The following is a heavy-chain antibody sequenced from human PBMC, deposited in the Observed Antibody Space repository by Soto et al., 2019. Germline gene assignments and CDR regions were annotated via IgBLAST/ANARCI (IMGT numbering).Heavy chain of an antibody. CDR1: GYTFTSYG. CDR3: ARGRYGDY. Sequence: QVHLVQSGAEVRKPGASVKVSCKGSGYTFTSYGIAWVRQAPEQGLEWMGWISAHNDNTNYAQTVQGRVTVTRDTSTSTAYMELRNLRSDDTAVYYCARGRYGDYWGQGALVTVSS. D-gene: IGHD1-1*01. V-gene: IGHV1-18*01. CDR2: ISAHNDNT. J-gene: IGHJ4*02.